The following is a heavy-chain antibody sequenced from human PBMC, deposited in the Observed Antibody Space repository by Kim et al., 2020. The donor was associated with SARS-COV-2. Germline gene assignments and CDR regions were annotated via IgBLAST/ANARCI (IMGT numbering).Heavy chain of an antibody. D-gene: IGHD6-19*01. V-gene: IGHV3-23*01. CDR2: ISGSGGST. CDR3: ALKGWGSYYFDY. J-gene: IGHJ4*02. CDR1: GFTFSSYA. Sequence: GGSLRLSCAASGFTFSSYAMSWVRQAPGKGLEWVSAISGSGGSTYYADSVKGRFTISRDNSKNTLYLQMNSLRAEDTAVYYCALKGWGSYYFDYWGQGTLVTVSS.